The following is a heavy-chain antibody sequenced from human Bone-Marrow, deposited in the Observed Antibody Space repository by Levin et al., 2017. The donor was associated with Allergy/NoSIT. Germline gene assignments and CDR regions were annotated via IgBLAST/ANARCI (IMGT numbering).Heavy chain of an antibody. V-gene: IGHV3-74*01. CDR2: INSDGSST. Sequence: LSLTCAASGFSFSTYWMHWVRQAPGKGLVWVSRINSDGSSTSYADSVRGRFTISRDNAKNTLFLQMNSLRAEDTAVYYCARPRVVVAAPDFDYWGQGTLVTVSS. J-gene: IGHJ4*02. CDR1: GFSFSTYW. D-gene: IGHD2-15*01. CDR3: ARPRVVVAAPDFDY.